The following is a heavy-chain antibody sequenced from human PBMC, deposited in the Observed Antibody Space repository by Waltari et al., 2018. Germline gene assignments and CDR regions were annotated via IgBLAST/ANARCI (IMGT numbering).Heavy chain of an antibody. CDR1: GGSFTTNY. CDR2: IYHHGSP. J-gene: IGHJ4*02. V-gene: IGHV4-34*01. CDR3: ARVKSGFDS. Sequence: QVQLKQWGAGLLKISETLSLTCEVSGGSFTTNYWSWIRQSPGKGLEWIGKIYHHGSPNYNPSLRKGGTRSVDRAKSRFSREVTSITAADAAIYYGARVKSGFDSWGQGTVVTVSS.